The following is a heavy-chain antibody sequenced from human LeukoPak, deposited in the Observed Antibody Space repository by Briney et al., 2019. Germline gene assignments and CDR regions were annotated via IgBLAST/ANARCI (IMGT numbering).Heavy chain of an antibody. CDR2: INPNSGGT. J-gene: IGHJ4*02. CDR1: GYTFTDYY. D-gene: IGHD3-10*01. Sequence: ASVRVSCTASGYTFTDYYIHWVRQAPGQGREGRGWINPNSGGTNYAQKFQGRVTMTRATSISTAYMELSRLRSDDTAVYYCARERTMVRGVIIDYWGQGTLVTVSS. CDR3: ARERTMVRGVIIDY. V-gene: IGHV1-2*02.